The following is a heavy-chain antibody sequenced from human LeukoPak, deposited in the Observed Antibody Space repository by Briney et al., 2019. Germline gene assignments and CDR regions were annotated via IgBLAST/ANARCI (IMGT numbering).Heavy chain of an antibody. D-gene: IGHD7-27*01. CDR3: ARDAPGDRGKWFDP. CDR2: IHPTVGDT. J-gene: IGHJ5*02. CDR1: GYTFTSYY. V-gene: IGHV1-46*01. Sequence: GASVKVSCKASGYTFTSYYLHWVRQAPGQGLEWMGIIHPTVGDTTYAQKFQGRVTMTTDTSTSTAYMELRSLRSDDTAVYYCARDAPGDRGKWFDPWGQGTLVTVSS.